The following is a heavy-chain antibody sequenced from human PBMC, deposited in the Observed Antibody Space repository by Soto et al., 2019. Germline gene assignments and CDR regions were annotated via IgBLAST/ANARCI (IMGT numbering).Heavy chain of an antibody. V-gene: IGHV4-59*01. D-gene: IGHD3-9*01. CDR1: GGSISSYY. CDR2: IYYSGST. J-gene: IGHJ5*02. CDR3: ARELRYFDWLLYNWFDP. Sequence: SETLSLTCTVSGGSISSYYWSWIRQPPGKGLEWIGYIYYSGSTNYNPSLKSRVTISVDTSENQFSLKLSSVTAADTAVYYCARELRYFDWLLYNWFDPWGQGTLVTVSS.